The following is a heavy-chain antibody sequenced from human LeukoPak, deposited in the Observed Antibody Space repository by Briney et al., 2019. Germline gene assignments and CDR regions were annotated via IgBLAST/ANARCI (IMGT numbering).Heavy chain of an antibody. CDR1: GGSISSYY. CDR2: IYYSGST. Sequence: SETLSLTCTVSGGSISSYYWSWIRQPPGKGLEWIGYIYYSGSTYYNPSLKSRVTISVDTSKNQFSLKLSSVTAADTAVYYCASGGLWGQGTLVTVSS. CDR3: ASGGL. V-gene: IGHV4-59*12. D-gene: IGHD6-25*01. J-gene: IGHJ4*02.